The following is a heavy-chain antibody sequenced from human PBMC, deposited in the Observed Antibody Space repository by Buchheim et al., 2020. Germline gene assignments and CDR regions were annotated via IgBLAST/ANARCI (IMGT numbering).Heavy chain of an antibody. J-gene: IGHJ6*02. CDR1: GFTFSSYS. V-gene: IGHV3-48*04. Sequence: EMQLVESGGGLVQPGGSLRLSCVASGFTFSSYSMNWVRQAPGKGLEWVSYISRSGSNIYYADSVKGRFSIFRDNAKNSLYLQMNSLRAEDTAVYYCARDGEFVRGYHGMDVWGQGTT. CDR2: ISRSGSNI. CDR3: ARDGEFVRGYHGMDV. D-gene: IGHD3-10*01.